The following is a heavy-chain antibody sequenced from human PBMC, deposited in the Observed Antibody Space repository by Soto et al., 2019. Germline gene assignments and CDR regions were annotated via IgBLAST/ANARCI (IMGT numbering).Heavy chain of an antibody. CDR3: ARDLWVEPELYYYGMDV. V-gene: IGHV4-30-4*01. Sequence: QVQLQESGPGLVRPSQTLSLTCTVSGDSISSADYYWSCILQTPGKGLEWIGHIFYSGTTYYNPSLKSRLTISVDTSKNHFSLRLTSVTAADTAVYYCARDLWVEPELYYYGMDVWGQGTTVTVSS. CDR1: GDSISSADYY. CDR2: IFYSGTT. J-gene: IGHJ6*02. D-gene: IGHD1-1*01.